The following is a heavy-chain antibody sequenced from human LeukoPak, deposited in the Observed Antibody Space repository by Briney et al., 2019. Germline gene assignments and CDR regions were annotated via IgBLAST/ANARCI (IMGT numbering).Heavy chain of an antibody. V-gene: IGHV3-21*01. Sequence: GGSLRLSCAASGFTFSSYAMNWVRQAPGKGLEWVSSISGSSSYIYYADSVKGRFTISRDNAKNSLYLQMNSLRAEDTAVYYCARDIDPEKQLEEGELDGAFDIWGQGTMVTVSS. J-gene: IGHJ3*02. CDR3: ARDIDPEKQLEEGELDGAFDI. CDR2: ISGSSSYI. D-gene: IGHD6-13*01. CDR1: GFTFSSYA.